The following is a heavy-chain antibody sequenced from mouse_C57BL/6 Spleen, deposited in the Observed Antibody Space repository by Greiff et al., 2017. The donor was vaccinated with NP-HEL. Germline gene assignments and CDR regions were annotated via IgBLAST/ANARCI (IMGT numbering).Heavy chain of an antibody. J-gene: IGHJ4*01. Sequence: QVQLQQPGAELVRPGSSVKLSCKASGYTFTSYWMHWVKQRPIQGLEWIGNIDPSDSETHYNQKFKDKATLTVDKSSSTAYMQLSSLTSEDSAVYYCARGITTVPCYAMDYWGQGTSVTVSS. CDR1: GYTFTSYW. D-gene: IGHD1-1*01. CDR2: IDPSDSET. CDR3: ARGITTVPCYAMDY. V-gene: IGHV1-52*01.